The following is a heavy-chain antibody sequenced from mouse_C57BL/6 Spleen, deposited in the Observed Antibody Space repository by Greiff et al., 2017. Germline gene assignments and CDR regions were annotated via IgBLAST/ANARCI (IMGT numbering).Heavy chain of an antibody. CDR1: SYTFTSYW. Sequence: QVQLKQPGTELVKPGASVKLSCKASSYTFTSYWMHWVKQRPGQGLEWIGNINPSNGGTNYNEKFKSKATLTVDKSSSTAYMQLSSLTSEDSAVYYCARGALYSNYYFDYWGQGTTLTVSS. CDR2: INPSNGGT. CDR3: ARGALYSNYYFDY. D-gene: IGHD2-5*01. V-gene: IGHV1-53*01. J-gene: IGHJ2*01.